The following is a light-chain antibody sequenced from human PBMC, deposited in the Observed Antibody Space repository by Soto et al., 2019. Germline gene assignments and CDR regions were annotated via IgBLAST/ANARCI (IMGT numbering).Light chain of an antibody. CDR3: SSYTSGSSLVV. V-gene: IGLV2-14*01. Sequence: QSALTQPASVSGSPGQSITISCTGTNSDVDDYKYVSWYQQHPGKAPKLMIYDVRNRPSGVSNRFSGSKSGNTASLTISGLQAEDEADYYCSSYTSGSSLVVFGGGTKLTVL. CDR2: DVR. J-gene: IGLJ2*01. CDR1: NSDVDDYKY.